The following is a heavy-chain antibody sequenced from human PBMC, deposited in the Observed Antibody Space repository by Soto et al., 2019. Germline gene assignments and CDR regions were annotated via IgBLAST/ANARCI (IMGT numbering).Heavy chain of an antibody. D-gene: IGHD3-10*01. CDR3: ARVSGTMVRGVIGY. V-gene: IGHV4-31*03. J-gene: IGHJ4*02. CDR2: IYYSGST. Sequence: SETLSLTCTVSGGSISSGGYYWSWIRQHPGKGLEWIGYIYYSGSTYYNPSLKSRVTISVDTSKNQFSLKLSSVTAADTAVYYCARVSGTMVRGVIGYWGQGTLVTVSS. CDR1: GGSISSGGYY.